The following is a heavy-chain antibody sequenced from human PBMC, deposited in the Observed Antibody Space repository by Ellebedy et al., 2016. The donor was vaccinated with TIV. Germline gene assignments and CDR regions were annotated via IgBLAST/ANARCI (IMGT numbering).Heavy chain of an antibody. CDR3: IFKGMSARLY. CDR2: ISSSGDST. J-gene: IGHJ1*01. CDR1: GFTFSNAW. D-gene: IGHD6-6*01. Sequence: PGGSLRLSCAASGFTFSNAWVNWVRQAPGKGLEWVSGISSSGDSTYYADSVKGRFTVSRDNSKNTLFLQVNSLRAEDTAVYYCIFKGMSARLYWGQGTLVTVSS. V-gene: IGHV3-23*01.